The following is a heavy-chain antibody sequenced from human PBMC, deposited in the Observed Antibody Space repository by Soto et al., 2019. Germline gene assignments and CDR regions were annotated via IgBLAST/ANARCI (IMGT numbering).Heavy chain of an antibody. Sequence: SETLSLTCTVSGGSISSYYWSWIRQPPGKGLEWIGYIYYSGSTNYNPSRKSRVTISVDTSKNQFSLKLSSVTAADTAVEYCARDFSSGVGGYYFDYWGQGTLVTVSS. V-gene: IGHV4-59*01. CDR1: GGSISSYY. CDR3: ARDFSSGVGGYYFDY. J-gene: IGHJ4*02. CDR2: IYYSGST. D-gene: IGHD3-10*01.